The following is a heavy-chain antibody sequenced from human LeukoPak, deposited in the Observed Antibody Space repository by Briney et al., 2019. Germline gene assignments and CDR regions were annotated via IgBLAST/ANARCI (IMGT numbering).Heavy chain of an antibody. CDR3: ASTLWFGESLFGDY. Sequence: PSETLSLTCTVSGGSISSGSYYWSWIRQPAWKGLEWIGRIYTSGSTNYNPSLKSRVTISVDTSKNQFSLKLSSVTAADTAVYYCASTLWFGESLFGDYWGQGTLVTVSS. V-gene: IGHV4-61*02. CDR1: GGSISSGSYY. CDR2: IYTSGST. D-gene: IGHD3-10*01. J-gene: IGHJ4*02.